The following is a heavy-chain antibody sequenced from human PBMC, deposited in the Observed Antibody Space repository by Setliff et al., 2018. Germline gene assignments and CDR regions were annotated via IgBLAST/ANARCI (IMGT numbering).Heavy chain of an antibody. CDR1: GGTFSSDV. V-gene: IGHV1-18*01. D-gene: IGHD2-15*01. Sequence: GASVKVSCKASGGTFSSDVITWVRQAPGQRPEWMGWISPYNGKTRSIERFQGRLTLTIDTSTNTVFMELRNLRPDDTAIYYCARDGGGYCATTSCFHFDYWGQGTQVTVSS. J-gene: IGHJ4*02. CDR3: ARDGGGYCATTSCFHFDY. CDR2: ISPYNGKT.